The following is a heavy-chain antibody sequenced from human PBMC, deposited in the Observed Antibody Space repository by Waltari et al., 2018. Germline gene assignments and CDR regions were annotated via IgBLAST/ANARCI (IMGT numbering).Heavy chain of an antibody. CDR3: ARDPGTSAGFDYFDY. V-gene: IGHV3-48*03. CDR2: VSSSGSKV. J-gene: IGHJ4*02. D-gene: IGHD6-13*01. Sequence: EVQLVESGGGLVQPGGSLRLSCVASGFTFSSYEMNWVRQAPGKGLGCVSYVSSSGSKVHHADSVKARFTIFRDNAKNSLFLQMNSLRAEDTAVYYCARDPGTSAGFDYFDYWGQGTLVTVSS. CDR1: GFTFSSYE.